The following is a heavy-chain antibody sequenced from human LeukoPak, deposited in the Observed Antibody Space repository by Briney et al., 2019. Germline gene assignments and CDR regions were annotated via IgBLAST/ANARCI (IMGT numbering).Heavy chain of an antibody. CDR2: ISGSGGST. CDR3: AKDRTVGASYWYFDL. Sequence: GGSLRLSCAASGFTFSSYAMSWVRQTPGKGLEWVSTISGSGGSTFYADSVKGRFTISRDSSKNTLFLHMNTLRAEDTAIYYCAKDRTVGASYWYFDLWGRGTLVTVSS. V-gene: IGHV3-23*01. J-gene: IGHJ2*01. D-gene: IGHD1-26*01. CDR1: GFTFSSYA.